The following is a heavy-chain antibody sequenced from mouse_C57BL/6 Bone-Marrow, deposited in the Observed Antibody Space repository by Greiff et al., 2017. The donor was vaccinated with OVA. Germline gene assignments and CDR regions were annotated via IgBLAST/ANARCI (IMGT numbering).Heavy chain of an antibody. CDR1: GYSFTDYN. V-gene: IGHV1-39*01. Sequence: VQLKESGPELVKPGASVKISCKASGYSFTDYNMNWVKQSNGKSLEWIGVINPNYGTTSYNQKFKGKATLTVDQSSSTAYMQLNSLTSEDSAVYYCAREDYGSSPRYFDVWGTGTTVTVSS. CDR2: INPNYGTT. D-gene: IGHD1-1*01. J-gene: IGHJ1*03. CDR3: AREDYGSSPRYFDV.